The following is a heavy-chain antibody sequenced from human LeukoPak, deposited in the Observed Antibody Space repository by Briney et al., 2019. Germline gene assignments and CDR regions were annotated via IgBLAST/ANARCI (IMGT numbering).Heavy chain of an antibody. CDR2: INSDGRTT. D-gene: IGHD3-22*01. J-gene: IGHJ4*02. CDR3: AMIKEG. V-gene: IGHV3-74*01. CDR1: GFTFSNNW. Sequence: GGSLRLSCAASGFTFSNNWMHWVRQAPANGLVWVSRINSDGRTTTYADSVKGRFTISRDNAKNTLYLQMNSLRAEDTAVYYCAMIKEGWGQGTLVTVSS.